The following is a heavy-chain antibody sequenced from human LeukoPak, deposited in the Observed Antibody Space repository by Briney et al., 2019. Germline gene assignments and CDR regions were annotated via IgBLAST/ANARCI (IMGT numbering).Heavy chain of an antibody. CDR3: ASQNAVAGTFY. D-gene: IGHD6-19*01. CDR2: INPSGGST. CDR1: GYTFTSYY. J-gene: IGHJ4*02. V-gene: IGHV1-46*03. Sequence: ASVKVSCKASGYTFTSYYMHWVRQAPGQGLEWMGVINPSGGSTSYAQKFQGRVTTTRDTSTSTVYMELSSLRSEDTAVYYCASQNAVAGTFYWGQGTLVTVSS.